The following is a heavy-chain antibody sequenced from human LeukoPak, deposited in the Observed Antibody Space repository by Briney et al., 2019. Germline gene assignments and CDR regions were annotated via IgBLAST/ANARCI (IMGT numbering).Heavy chain of an antibody. Sequence: GGSLRLSCAASGFTFSSYSMNWVRQAPGKGLEWVSSINSSSSYIYYADSVKGRFTISRDNAKNSLYLQMNSLRAEDTAVYYCARELLIRIDGYPLDIWFDPWGQGTLVTVSS. CDR3: ARELLIRIDGYPLDIWFDP. D-gene: IGHD5-24*01. CDR2: INSSSSYI. CDR1: GFTFSSYS. J-gene: IGHJ5*02. V-gene: IGHV3-21*04.